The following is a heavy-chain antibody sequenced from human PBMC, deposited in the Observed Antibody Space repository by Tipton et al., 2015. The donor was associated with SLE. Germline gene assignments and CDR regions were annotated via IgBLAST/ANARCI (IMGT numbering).Heavy chain of an antibody. Sequence: SLRLSCAASGFTFSLYAMHWVRQAPGKGLEWVALISNDGSNTYYADSVKGRFSISRDNSKYTVYLQMGSLRPEDTAVYYCAKWAYRDGYSYPSDYFFDSWGQGTLVTVSS. J-gene: IGHJ4*02. D-gene: IGHD5-24*01. V-gene: IGHV3-30*04. CDR3: AKWAYRDGYSYPSDYFFDS. CDR1: GFTFSLYA. CDR2: ISNDGSNT.